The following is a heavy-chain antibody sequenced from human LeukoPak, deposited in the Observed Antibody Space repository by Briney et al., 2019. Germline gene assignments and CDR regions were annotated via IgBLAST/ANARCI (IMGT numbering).Heavy chain of an antibody. CDR2: IYYSRST. D-gene: IGHD2-2*01. J-gene: IGHJ6*02. V-gene: IGHV4-39*01. CDR3: ARGHQLPLRPYYYYGMDV. Sequence: PSETLSLTCTVSGGSISSSSYYWGWIRQPPGKGLEWIGSIYYSRSTYYNPSLKSRVTISVDTSKNQFSLKLSSVTAADTAVYYCARGHQLPLRPYYYYGMDVWGQGTTVTVSS. CDR1: GGSISSSSYY.